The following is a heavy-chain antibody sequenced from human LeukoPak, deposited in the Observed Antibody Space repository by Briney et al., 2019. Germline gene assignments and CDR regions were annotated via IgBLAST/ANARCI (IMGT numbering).Heavy chain of an antibody. CDR1: GYTFTNYD. J-gene: IGHJ4*02. CDR3: ARGGSGSYSSFGY. Sequence: ASVKVSCKASGYTFTNYDISGVRQAPGQGLEWMGWINPNSGGTNYAQKFQGRVTMTRDTSISTAYMELSRLRSDDTAVYYCARGGSGSYSSFGYWGQGTLVTVSS. V-gene: IGHV1-2*02. CDR2: INPNSGGT. D-gene: IGHD1-26*01.